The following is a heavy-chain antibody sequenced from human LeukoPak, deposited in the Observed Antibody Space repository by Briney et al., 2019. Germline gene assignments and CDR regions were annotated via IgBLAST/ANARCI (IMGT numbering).Heavy chain of an antibody. Sequence: GGALRLSCAASGFTVSSNYMSWVRQAPGKGREWVSMIYSGGSTYYADSVKGRFTISRDNSKNTVYLQMNSLRAEDTAVYYCATDLREGYCSGGSCYFNWFDTWGQGNLVTVS. D-gene: IGHD2-15*01. CDR1: GFTVSSNY. V-gene: IGHV3-66*02. J-gene: IGHJ5*02. CDR3: ATDLREGYCSGGSCYFNWFDT. CDR2: IYSGGST.